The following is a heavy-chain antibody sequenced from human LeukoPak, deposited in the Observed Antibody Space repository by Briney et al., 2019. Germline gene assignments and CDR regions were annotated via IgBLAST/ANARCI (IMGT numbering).Heavy chain of an antibody. J-gene: IGHJ4*02. CDR2: INHSGST. Sequence: PSETLSLTCAVYGGSFSGYYWSWIRQPPGKGLEWIGEINHSGSTNYNPSLKSRVTISEDTSKNQFSLKLSSVTAADTAVYYCATHLGYCSGGTCYFDYWGQGTLVTVSS. D-gene: IGHD2-15*01. CDR3: ATHLGYCSGGTCYFDY. V-gene: IGHV4-34*01. CDR1: GGSFSGYY.